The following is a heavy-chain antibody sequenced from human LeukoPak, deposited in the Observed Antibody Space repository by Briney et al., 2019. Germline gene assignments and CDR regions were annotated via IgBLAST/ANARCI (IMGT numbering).Heavy chain of an antibody. CDR1: GDSLSSSTCN. J-gene: IGHJ4*02. D-gene: IGHD3-22*01. CDR2: ISQSGNS. Sequence: SETLSLTCKVSGDSLSSSTCNWSWIRQPPGKGLEWIGYISQSGNSYFTPSLKSRATISVDRSKNQFSLTLTSVTAADTAVYYCARDQVDYDTPDHFDYWGKGTLVTVSS. V-gene: IGHV4-30-2*01. CDR3: ARDQVDYDTPDHFDY.